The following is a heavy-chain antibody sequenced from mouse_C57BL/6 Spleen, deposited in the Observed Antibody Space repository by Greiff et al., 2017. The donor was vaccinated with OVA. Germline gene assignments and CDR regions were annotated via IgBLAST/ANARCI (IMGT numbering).Heavy chain of an antibody. V-gene: IGHV1-55*01. CDR2: IYPGSGST. CDR1: GYTFTSYW. D-gene: IGHD2-14*01. Sequence: QVQLQQPGAELVKPGASVKMSCKASGYTFTSYWITWVKQRPGQGLEWIGDIYPGSGSTNYNEKFKSKATLTVDTSSSTVYMQLSSLTSEDSAVYYCARVRVWYFDVWGTGTTVTVSS. CDR3: ARVRVWYFDV. J-gene: IGHJ1*03.